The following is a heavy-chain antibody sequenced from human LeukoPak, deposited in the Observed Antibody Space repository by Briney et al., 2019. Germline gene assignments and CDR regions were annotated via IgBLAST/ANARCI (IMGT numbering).Heavy chain of an antibody. CDR3: AKTSVDSSSWYEDAFDI. CDR2: ISGSGGST. CDR1: GFTFSSYA. J-gene: IGHJ3*02. V-gene: IGHV3-23*01. Sequence: PGGSLRLSCAASGFTFSSYAMSWVRQAPGKWLEWVSAISGSGGSTYYADSVKGRFTISRDNSKNTLYLQMNSLRAEDTAVYYFAKTSVDSSSWYEDAFDIWGQGTMVTVSS. D-gene: IGHD6-13*01.